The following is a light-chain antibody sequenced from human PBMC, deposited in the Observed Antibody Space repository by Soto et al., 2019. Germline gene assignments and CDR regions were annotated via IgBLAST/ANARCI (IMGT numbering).Light chain of an antibody. V-gene: IGLV2-8*01. CDR1: SSDVGGYNY. J-gene: IGLJ2*01. CDR3: SSYAGSNNVV. Sequence: QSALSQPPSASGSPGQSVTISCTGTSSDVGGYNYVSWYQQHPGKAPKLMIYEVSKRPSGVPDRFSDSKSGNTASLTVSGLQPEDDSNYYCSSYAGSNNVVFGGGTKLTVL. CDR2: EVS.